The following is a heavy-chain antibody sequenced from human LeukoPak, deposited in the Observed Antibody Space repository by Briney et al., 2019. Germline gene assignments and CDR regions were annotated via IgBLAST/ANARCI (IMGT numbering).Heavy chain of an antibody. J-gene: IGHJ4*02. CDR1: GFTFNTYS. V-gene: IGHV3-30*04. CDR3: ARGYCTSSSCYNDY. Sequence: GGSLRLSCAASGFTFNTYSMNWVLQAPGKGLEWVATMSFDVNNKYYADSVRGRFTISRDNSKNTLYLQMNSLRAEDTAVYSCARGYCTSSSCYNDYWGQGTLVTVSS. CDR2: MSFDVNNK. D-gene: IGHD2-2*02.